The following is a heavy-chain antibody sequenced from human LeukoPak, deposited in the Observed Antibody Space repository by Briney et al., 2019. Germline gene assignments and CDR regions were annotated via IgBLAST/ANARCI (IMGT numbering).Heavy chain of an antibody. CDR2: IKQDGSEK. CDR3: ARDNRGFSCLDY. V-gene: IGHV3-7*03. D-gene: IGHD5-18*01. Sequence: GGSLRLSCAASRFTFSSYWMSWVRQAPGKGLGWVANIKQDGSEKYYVDSVKGRFTISRDNAKNSLYLQMNSLRAEDTAVYYCARDNRGFSCLDYWGQGTLVTVSS. J-gene: IGHJ4*02. CDR1: RFTFSSYW.